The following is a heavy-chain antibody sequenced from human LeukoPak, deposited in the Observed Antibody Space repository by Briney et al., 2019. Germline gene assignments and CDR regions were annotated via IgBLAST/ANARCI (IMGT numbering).Heavy chain of an antibody. V-gene: IGHV3-21*01. D-gene: IGHD4/OR15-4a*01. CDR1: GFTFNNAW. J-gene: IGHJ6*03. Sequence: GGSLRLSCAASGFTFNNAWMNWVRQAPGKGLEWVSSISSSSSYVYYADSVKGRFTISRDNAKNSLYLQMNSLRAEDTAVYYCAREVLDYYYYYMDVWGKGTTVTVSS. CDR2: ISSSSSYV. CDR3: AREVLDYYYYYMDV.